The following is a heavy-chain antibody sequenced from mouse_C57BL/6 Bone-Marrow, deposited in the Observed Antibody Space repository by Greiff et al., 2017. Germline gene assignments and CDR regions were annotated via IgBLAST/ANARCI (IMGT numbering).Heavy chain of an antibody. J-gene: IGHJ4*01. Sequence: QVQLKQSGAELARPGASVKLSCKASGYTFTSYGISWVKQRTGQGLEWIGEIYPRSGNTYYNEKFKGKATLTADKSSSTAYMELRSLTSEDSAVDVCARDLYGGYYDAMDYWGQGTSVTVSS. CDR1: GYTFTSYG. D-gene: IGHD2-3*01. V-gene: IGHV1-81*01. CDR2: IYPRSGNT. CDR3: ARDLYGGYYDAMDY.